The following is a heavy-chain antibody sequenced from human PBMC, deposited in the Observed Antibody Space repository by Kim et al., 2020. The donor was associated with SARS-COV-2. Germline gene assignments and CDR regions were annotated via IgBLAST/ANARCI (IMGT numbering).Heavy chain of an antibody. V-gene: IGHV4-59*01. CDR3: AREMATTPHFDY. J-gene: IGHJ4*02. Sequence: NYTPSLKSRVTISVDTSKNQFSLKLSSVTAADTAVYYCAREMATTPHFDYWGQGTLVTVSS. D-gene: IGHD1-1*01.